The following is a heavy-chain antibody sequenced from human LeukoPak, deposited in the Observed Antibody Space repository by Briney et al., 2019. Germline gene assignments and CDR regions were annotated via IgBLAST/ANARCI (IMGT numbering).Heavy chain of an antibody. Sequence: SETLSLTCTVSGGSISSNGYYWGWIRQPPGKGLEWIGSIYYTGSTFDNPSLKSRVTISVDKSRNQFSLKLTSVTAADTAVYYCASNQWPNWYFDLWGQGTLVTVSS. CDR3: ASNQWPNWYFDL. CDR1: GGSISSNGYY. J-gene: IGHJ2*01. D-gene: IGHD6-19*01. V-gene: IGHV4-39*07. CDR2: IYYTGST.